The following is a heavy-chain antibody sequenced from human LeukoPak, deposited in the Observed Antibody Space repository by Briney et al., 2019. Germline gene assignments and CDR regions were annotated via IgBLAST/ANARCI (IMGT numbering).Heavy chain of an antibody. CDR3: ASNRSSSD. D-gene: IGHD6-6*01. CDR1: GGSFSGYY. CDR2: INHSGST. V-gene: IGHV4-34*01. J-gene: IGHJ1*01. Sequence: SETLSLTCAVYGGSFSGYYWTWIRQPPGKGLEWIGEINHSGSTNYNPSLKSRVTISVDTSKNQFSLKVGSVTAADTAVYYCASNRSSSDWGQGTLVTVSS.